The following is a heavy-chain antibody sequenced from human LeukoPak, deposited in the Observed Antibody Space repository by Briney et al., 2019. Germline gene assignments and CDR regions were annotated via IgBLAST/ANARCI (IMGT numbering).Heavy chain of an antibody. V-gene: IGHV1-69*13. D-gene: IGHD4-17*01. J-gene: IGHJ4*02. CDR1: GGTFRSYA. Sequence: SVKVSCKASGGTFRSYAIAWVRQAPGKGLEWMGGIIPMINTPKYAQKFQGRVSITADESTSAGYMEVSSLRSEDTAVYYCAIFQGTYGDNENDYWGQGTLVTVSS. CDR2: IIPMINTP. CDR3: AIFQGTYGDNENDY.